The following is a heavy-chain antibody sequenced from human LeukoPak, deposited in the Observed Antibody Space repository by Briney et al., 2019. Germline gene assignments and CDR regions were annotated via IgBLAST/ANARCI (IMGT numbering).Heavy chain of an antibody. CDR1: GGTFSSYA. D-gene: IGHD3-22*01. CDR3: ARDDTLDYYDSSGYYSDVFDY. CDR2: IIPILGIA. V-gene: IGHV1-69*04. Sequence: SVKVSCKASGGTFSSYAISWVRQAPGQGLEWMGRIIPILGIANYAQKFQGRVTITADKSTSTAYMELSSLRSEDTAVYYCARDDTLDYYDSSGYYSDVFDYWGQGTLVTVSS. J-gene: IGHJ4*02.